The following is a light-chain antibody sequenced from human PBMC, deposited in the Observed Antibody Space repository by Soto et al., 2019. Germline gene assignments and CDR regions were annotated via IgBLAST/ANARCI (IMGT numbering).Light chain of an antibody. CDR1: QGIXXW. CDR3: QQTTSFPLT. V-gene: IGKV1-12*01. CDR2: AAS. J-gene: IGKJ4*01. Sequence: IQVTQSPSSVSASVGDRVTITCRASQGIXXWLAWYQQKPGRAPKLLIYAASSLQSGVPSRFSGXGXGTXFTLTISSLQPEDFATYYCQQTTSFPLTFGGGTKVEIK.